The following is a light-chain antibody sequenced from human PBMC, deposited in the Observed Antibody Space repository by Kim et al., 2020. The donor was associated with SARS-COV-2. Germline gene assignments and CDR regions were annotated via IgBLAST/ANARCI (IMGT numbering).Light chain of an antibody. J-gene: IGKJ4*01. CDR1: QSLLYGSKNNNY. CDR2: WAS. V-gene: IGKV4-1*01. CDR3: QQYFTTPFT. Sequence: DIVMTQSPDSLAVSLGERATINCKSSQSLLYGSKNNNYLAWYQQKPGQPPKLLIYWASTRESGVPDRFSGSGSGTDFTLTISSLQAEDEAVYSCQQYFTTPFTFGGGTKVDIK.